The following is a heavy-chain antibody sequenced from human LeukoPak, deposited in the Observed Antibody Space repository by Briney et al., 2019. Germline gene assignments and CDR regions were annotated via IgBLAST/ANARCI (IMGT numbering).Heavy chain of an antibody. Sequence: GASVKVSCKASGYTFTSYAMHWVRQAPGQRLEWMGWINAGNGNTKYSRKFQGRVTITRDTSASTAYMELSSLRSEDTAVYYCARDFYYDSSGSNDAFDIWGQGTMVTVSS. D-gene: IGHD3-22*01. CDR3: ARDFYYDSSGSNDAFDI. CDR2: INAGNGNT. CDR1: GYTFTSYA. J-gene: IGHJ3*02. V-gene: IGHV1-3*01.